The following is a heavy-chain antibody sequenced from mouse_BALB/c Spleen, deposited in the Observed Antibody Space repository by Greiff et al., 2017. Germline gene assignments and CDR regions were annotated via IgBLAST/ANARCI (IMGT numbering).Heavy chain of an antibody. V-gene: IGHV1-69*01. D-gene: IGHD2-4*01. CDR1: GYTFTDYW. CDR2: IDTSDSYT. J-gene: IGHJ4*01. Sequence: QVQLQQPGAELVMPGASVKMSCKASGYTFTDYWMHWVKQRPGQGLEWIGAIDTSDSYTSYNQKFKGKATLTVDESSSTAYMQLSSLTSEDSAVYYCARKGDYVYYYAMDYWGQGTSVTVSA. CDR3: ARKGDYVYYYAMDY.